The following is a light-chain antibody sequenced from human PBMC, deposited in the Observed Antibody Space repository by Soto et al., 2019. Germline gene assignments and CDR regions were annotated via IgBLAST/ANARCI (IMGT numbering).Light chain of an antibody. CDR2: GAS. CDR1: QSVATN. J-gene: IGKJ1*01. V-gene: IGKV3-15*01. Sequence: EIVMTQSPATLSVSPGARATLSCRASQSVATNLAWYQQKPGQPPRLLIYGASTRATGIPARFSGSGSGTEFTITISSLQSVDFEVYSCQQYNNWPWTFGQGTKVDIK. CDR3: QQYNNWPWT.